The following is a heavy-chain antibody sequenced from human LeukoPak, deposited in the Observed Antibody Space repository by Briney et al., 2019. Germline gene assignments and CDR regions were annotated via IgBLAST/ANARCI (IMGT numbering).Heavy chain of an antibody. Sequence: ASVKVSCKASGYTFTTYYMHWVRQAPGQGFEWVGMINPNGGTTNYAQQFQGRVTLTRDTSTSTVYMELSGLTFEDTAVYYCARDAGGGRDGYIVAEYFQHWGQGTLVTVSS. CDR1: GYTFTTYY. CDR2: INPNGGTT. CDR3: ARDAGGGRDGYIVAEYFQH. V-gene: IGHV1-46*01. D-gene: IGHD5-24*01. J-gene: IGHJ1*01.